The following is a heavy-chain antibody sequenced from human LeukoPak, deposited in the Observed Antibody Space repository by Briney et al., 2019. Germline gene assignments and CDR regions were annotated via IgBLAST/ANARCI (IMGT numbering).Heavy chain of an antibody. Sequence: GGSLRLSCAASGFTFSSYAMRWVRQAPGKGLEWVAVISYDGSNEYYADSVKGRFTISSDNSKNTLYLQMNSLRAEDTAVYYCARRGGSSWRGGYYFDYWGQGTLVTVSS. CDR3: ARRGGSSWRGGYYFDY. D-gene: IGHD6-13*01. CDR1: GFTFSSYA. CDR2: ISYDGSNE. J-gene: IGHJ4*02. V-gene: IGHV3-30-3*01.